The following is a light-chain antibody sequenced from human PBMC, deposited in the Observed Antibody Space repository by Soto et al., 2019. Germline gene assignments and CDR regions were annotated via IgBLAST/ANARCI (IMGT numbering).Light chain of an antibody. CDR2: GVS. V-gene: IGKV3-15*01. CDR3: QQYNNWPIT. CDR1: QSVSSD. Sequence: EVVMTQSPATLSVSPGERATLSCRASQSVSSDLAWYHQKPGQAPRLLIYGVSTRATGIPGRFSGSGSGTEFTLTISSLQSEDFAVYFCQQYNNWPITFSQGTRLEIK. J-gene: IGKJ5*01.